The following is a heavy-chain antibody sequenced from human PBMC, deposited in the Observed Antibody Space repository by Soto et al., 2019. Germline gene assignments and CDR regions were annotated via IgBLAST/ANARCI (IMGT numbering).Heavy chain of an antibody. CDR2: IRSSSGNI. J-gene: IGHJ4*01. Sequence: KNXGCLTLSCEAPGFRFNSYCRNWVRQAPGKGLEWVSFIRSSSGNIYYGDSVRGRFTISRDNAKKSVYLQMNSLRVEDTAIYYRARTWIRFGPIDYAGHGAPVTVSS. D-gene: IGHD3-16*01. CDR3: ARTWIRFGPIDY. V-gene: IGHV3-21*01. CDR1: GFRFNSYC.